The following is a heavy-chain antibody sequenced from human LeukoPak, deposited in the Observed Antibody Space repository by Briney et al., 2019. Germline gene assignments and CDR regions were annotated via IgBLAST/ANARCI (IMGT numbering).Heavy chain of an antibody. J-gene: IGHJ4*02. CDR3: AKARVVPDAIIPFDY. CDR2: ISGSGDST. CDR1: GFTFSSYA. Sequence: PGGSLRLSCAASGFTFSSYAMSWVRQAPGKGLEWVSGISGSGDSTYYADSVKGRFTISRDNSKNTLYPQMNSLRAEDTAVYYCAKARVVPDAIIPFDYWGQGTLVTVSS. D-gene: IGHD2-2*01. V-gene: IGHV3-23*01.